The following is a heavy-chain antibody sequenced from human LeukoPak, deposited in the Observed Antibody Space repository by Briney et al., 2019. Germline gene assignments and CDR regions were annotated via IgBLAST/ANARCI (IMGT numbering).Heavy chain of an antibody. Sequence: SETLSLTCTVSGGSISSSSYYWSWIRQPPGKGLEWIGYIYYSGSTYYNPSLKSRVTISVDTSKNQFSLKLSSVTAADTAVYYCARVGDGNFDYWGQGTLVTVSS. J-gene: IGHJ4*02. CDR1: GGSISSSSYY. CDR3: ARVGDGNFDY. CDR2: IYYSGST. V-gene: IGHV4-30-4*01.